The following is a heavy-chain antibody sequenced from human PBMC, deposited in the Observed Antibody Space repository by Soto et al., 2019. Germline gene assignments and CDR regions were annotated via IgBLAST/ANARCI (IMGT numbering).Heavy chain of an antibody. CDR3: ARDRGYSYGYSPYYYGMDV. D-gene: IGHD5-18*01. CDR2: IIPIFGTA. V-gene: IGHV1-69*13. J-gene: IGHJ6*02. Sequence: SVKVSCKASGGTFSRYAISWVRQAPGQGLEWMGGIIPIFGTANYAQKFQGRVTITADESTSTAYMELSSLRSEDTAVYYCARDRGYSYGYSPYYYGMDVWGQGTTVTVSS. CDR1: GGTFSRYA.